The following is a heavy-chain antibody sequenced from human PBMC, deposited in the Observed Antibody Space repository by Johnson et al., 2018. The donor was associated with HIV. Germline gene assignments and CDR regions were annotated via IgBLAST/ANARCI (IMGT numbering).Heavy chain of an antibody. CDR2: IKQDGSEK. V-gene: IGHV3-7*01. CDR3: AKLPGGNSGFVDAFDI. Sequence: VQLVESGGGVVQPGRSLRLSCAASGFTFSSYAMSWVRQAPGKGLEWVANIKQDGSEKYYVDSVKGRFTISRDYAKNSLYLQMNSLRAEDTAVYYCAKLPGGNSGFVDAFDIWGQGTMVTVSS. CDR1: GFTFSSYA. J-gene: IGHJ3*02. D-gene: IGHD4-23*01.